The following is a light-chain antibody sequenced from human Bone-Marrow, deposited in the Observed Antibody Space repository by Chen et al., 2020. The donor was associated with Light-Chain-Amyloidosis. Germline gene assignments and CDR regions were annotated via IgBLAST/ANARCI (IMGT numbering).Light chain of an antibody. V-gene: IGLV3-21*02. CDR2: DDS. CDR3: QVWDRSSDRPV. J-gene: IGLJ3*02. Sequence: SYVLTQPSSVSVAPGQTATIACGGNNIGSTSVHWYQQTPGQAPLLVVYDDSDRPAGVPGRLSGCNSGNTATLTISRVEAGDEADYYCQVWDRSSDRPVFGGGTKLTVL. CDR1: NIGSTS.